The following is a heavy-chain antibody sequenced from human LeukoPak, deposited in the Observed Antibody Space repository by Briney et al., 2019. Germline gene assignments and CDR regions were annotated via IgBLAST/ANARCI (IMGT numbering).Heavy chain of an antibody. Sequence: SETLSLTCTVSGGSISSSSYYWGWIRQPPGKGLEWIGSIYYSGSTYYNPSLKSRVTISVDTSENQFSLKLTSVTGADTAVYYCAGERGEEYSSGWYKRNYFDNWGQGIRVTVSS. CDR2: IYYSGST. D-gene: IGHD6-19*01. CDR1: GGSISSSSYY. J-gene: IGHJ4*02. CDR3: AGERGEEYSSGWYKRNYFDN. V-gene: IGHV4-39*07.